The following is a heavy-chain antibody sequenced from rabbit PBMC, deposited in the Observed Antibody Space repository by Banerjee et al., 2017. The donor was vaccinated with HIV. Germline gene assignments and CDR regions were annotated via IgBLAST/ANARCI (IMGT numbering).Heavy chain of an antibody. CDR1: GIDFSSSYY. CDR2: IGGGSSGST. J-gene: IGHJ4*01. V-gene: IGHV1S45*01. CDR3: ARAGDAGDGWNL. D-gene: IGHD4-2*01. Sequence: QQQLEESGGGLVKPGGTLTLTCKASGIDFSSSYYMCWVRQAPGKGLEWIACIGGGSSGSTYYASWAKGRFTISKTSSTTVTLQVTSLTAADTATYFCARAGDAGDGWNLWGPGTLVTVS.